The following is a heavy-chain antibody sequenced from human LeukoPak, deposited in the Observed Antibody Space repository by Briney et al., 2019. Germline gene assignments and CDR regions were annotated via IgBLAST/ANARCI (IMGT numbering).Heavy chain of an antibody. Sequence: GGSLRLSCAASGFTFSSYWMSWVRQAPGKGLEWVSSISSSSSYIYYADSVKGRFTISRDNAKNSLYLQMNSLRAEDTAVYYCARDLPTIDYWGQGTLVTVSS. CDR2: ISSSSSYI. J-gene: IGHJ4*02. D-gene: IGHD4-11*01. CDR3: ARDLPTIDY. V-gene: IGHV3-21*01. CDR1: GFTFSSYW.